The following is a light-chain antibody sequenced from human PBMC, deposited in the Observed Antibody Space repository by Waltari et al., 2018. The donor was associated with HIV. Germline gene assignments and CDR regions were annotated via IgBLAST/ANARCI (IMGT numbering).Light chain of an antibody. Sequence: QSALTQPASVSGSPGQAVNISCTGTSSDVGGYKYVSWYQQHPGKVPKFLIFQINNRASGFSSGFSGSKAGNTATLTISGLQAEDEADYYCSSFTSDATVLFGGGTKLTV. J-gene: IGLJ2*01. V-gene: IGLV2-14*03. CDR1: SSDVGGYKY. CDR3: SSFTSDATVL. CDR2: QIN.